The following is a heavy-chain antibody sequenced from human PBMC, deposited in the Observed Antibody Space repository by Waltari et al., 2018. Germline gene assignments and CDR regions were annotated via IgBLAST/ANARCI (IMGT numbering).Heavy chain of an antibody. V-gene: IGHV4-39*01. CDR2: MQYRGST. D-gene: IGHD4-17*01. Sequence: QLQLQESGPGLVKPSETLSLTCHVSGGSISTNYNWGWIRQPPGKGLGWMGNMQYRGSTFYNPSLKSRVTISLDTSKNQFSLRLSSVGAADTAVYFCGRIAFGDDGGYFQHWGQGTLVTVSS. CDR3: GRIAFGDDGGYFQH. CDR1: GGSISTNYN. J-gene: IGHJ1*01.